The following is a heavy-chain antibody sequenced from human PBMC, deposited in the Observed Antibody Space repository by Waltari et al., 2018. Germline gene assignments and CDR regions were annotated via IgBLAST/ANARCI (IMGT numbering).Heavy chain of an antibody. CDR2: VHRSGRT. D-gene: IGHD2-15*01. CDR3: ARDRGRGLYLDS. CDR1: GDPMRTTNW. V-gene: IGHV4-4*02. Sequence: QMQLQDSLPGPVKHSGTLSLTCAFSGDPMRTTNWGSWGRQSPEKGLEWIGQVHRSGRTNYNPSFASRVDMSLEMSINQVSLKVVSATAADTAVYYCARDRGRGLYLDSWGQGTLVTVSP. J-gene: IGHJ4*02.